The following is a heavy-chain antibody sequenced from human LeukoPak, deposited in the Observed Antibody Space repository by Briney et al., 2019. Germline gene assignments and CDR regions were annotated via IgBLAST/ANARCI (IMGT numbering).Heavy chain of an antibody. Sequence: ASVKVSCNASGYTFTSYYMHWVWHAPGQGLEWKGIITTSGGSTSYAQKFQGRVTMTRDTSTSTVYMELSSLRSEDTDVYYCARESLYYDSSGYYSFGYWGQGTLVTVSS. CDR2: ITTSGGST. D-gene: IGHD3-22*01. J-gene: IGHJ4*02. CDR3: ARESLYYDSSGYYSFGY. V-gene: IGHV1-46*01. CDR1: GYTFTSYY.